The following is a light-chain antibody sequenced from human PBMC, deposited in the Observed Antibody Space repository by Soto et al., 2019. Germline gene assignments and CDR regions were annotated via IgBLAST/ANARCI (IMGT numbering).Light chain of an antibody. J-gene: IGKJ5*01. V-gene: IGKV1-17*03. CDR1: QGITTF. Sequence: MTQSPSVVSASVGDTVTVTCRASQGITTFLAWFRQRPGRVPERLIYGASSLQSGVPSRFSGRGSGTEFTLTISSLQPEDFGIYYCLQPNSYPYTLGPGTRLEIK. CDR2: GAS. CDR3: LQPNSYPYT.